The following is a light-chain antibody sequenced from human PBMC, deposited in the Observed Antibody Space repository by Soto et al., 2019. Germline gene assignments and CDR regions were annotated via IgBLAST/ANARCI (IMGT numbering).Light chain of an antibody. CDR3: LQHNSYTPLT. J-gene: IGKJ4*01. CDR1: QDIRND. V-gene: IGKV1-17*01. CDR2: AAS. Sequence: DIQMTQSPSSLSASVGDRVTITCRASQDIRNDLGWYQHKPGKAPKRLIYAASSLQSGVPSRFSGSGSGTEFTLTISSLQPEDFATYYCLQHNSYTPLTFVGGTKVEIK.